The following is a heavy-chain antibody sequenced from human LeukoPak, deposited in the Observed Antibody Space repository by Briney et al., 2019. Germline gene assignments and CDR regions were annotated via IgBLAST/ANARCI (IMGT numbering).Heavy chain of an antibody. Sequence: GESLKISCKGSGYSFTSYWIGWVRQMPGKGLEWMRIIYPGDSDTRYSPSFQGQVTISADKSISTAYLQWSSLKASDTAMYYCARTYYYDSSGYTTANYYYYYMDVWGKGTTVTVSS. D-gene: IGHD3-22*01. J-gene: IGHJ6*03. V-gene: IGHV5-51*01. CDR3: ARTYYYDSSGYTTANYYYYYMDV. CDR1: GYSFTSYW. CDR2: IYPGDSDT.